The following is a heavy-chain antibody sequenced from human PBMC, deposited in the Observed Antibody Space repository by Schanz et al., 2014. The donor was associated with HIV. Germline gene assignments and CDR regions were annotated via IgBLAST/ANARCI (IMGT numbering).Heavy chain of an antibody. CDR3: ARTYTGDWSTGAD. D-gene: IGHD2-21*02. CDR1: GETFSNYV. CDR2: IIPLSGTP. Sequence: QVQLVQSGAEVKMPGSSVKVSCKASGETFSNYVISWVRQAPGQGLEWMGGIIPLSGTPFYAQKFQGRVAITADKSTGTVYMDLGSLTSEDTAVYYCARTYTGDWSTGADWGQGTLVTVSS. J-gene: IGHJ4*02. V-gene: IGHV1-69*06.